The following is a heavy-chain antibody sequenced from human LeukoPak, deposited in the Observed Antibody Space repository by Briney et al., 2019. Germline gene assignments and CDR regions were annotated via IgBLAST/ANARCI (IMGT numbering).Heavy chain of an antibody. V-gene: IGHV1-18*01. CDR2: ISAYNGNT. D-gene: IGHD1-26*01. J-gene: IGHJ4*02. Sequence: GASVKVSCKASGYTFTGYGISWVRQAPGQGLEWMGWISAYNGNTNYAQKLQGRVTMTTDTSTSTAYMELRSLRSDDTAVYYCARNSGLGDSYYFDYWGQGTLVTVSS. CDR3: ARNSGLGDSYYFDY. CDR1: GYTFTGYG.